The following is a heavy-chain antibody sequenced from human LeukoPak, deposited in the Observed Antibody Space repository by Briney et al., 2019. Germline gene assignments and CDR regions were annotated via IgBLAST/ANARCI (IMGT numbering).Heavy chain of an antibody. V-gene: IGHV3-23*01. CDR2: ISGSGGST. Sequence: GGSLRLSCAASGFTFSSYAMSWVRQAPGKGLEWVSAISGSGGSTYYADSVKGRFTISRDNSKNTLYLQMNSLRAEDTAVYYCAKDLYYDSSGYYFDYWGQGTLVTVSS. J-gene: IGHJ4*02. CDR1: GFTFSSYA. D-gene: IGHD3-22*01. CDR3: AKDLYYDSSGYYFDY.